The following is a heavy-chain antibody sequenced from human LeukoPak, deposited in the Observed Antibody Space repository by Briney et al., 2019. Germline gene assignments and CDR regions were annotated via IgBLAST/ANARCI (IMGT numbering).Heavy chain of an antibody. CDR3: ARDPRRDGYNFAFDI. V-gene: IGHV3-30*04. CDR2: ISYDGSNK. D-gene: IGHD5-24*01. CDR1: GFTFSSYA. J-gene: IGHJ3*02. Sequence: GGSLRLSCAASGFTFSSYAMSWVRQAPGKGLEWVAVISYDGSNKNYADSVKGRFTISRDNSKNTLYLQMNSLRAEDTAVYYCARDPRRDGYNFAFDIWGQGTMVTVSS.